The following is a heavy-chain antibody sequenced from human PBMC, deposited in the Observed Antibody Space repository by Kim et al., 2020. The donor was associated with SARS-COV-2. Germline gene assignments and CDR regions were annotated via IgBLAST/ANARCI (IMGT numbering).Heavy chain of an antibody. D-gene: IGHD2-15*01. CDR3: ASTPVVAAMYYFDY. CDR2: IYYSGST. CDR1: GGSISSSNYY. V-gene: IGHV4-39*01. J-gene: IGHJ4*02. Sequence: SETLSLTCTVSGGSISSSNYYWGYIRQPPGKGLEWIGSIYYSGSTYYNPSLKSRVTISVDTSKNQFSLKLCSVTAADTAVYYCASTPVVAAMYYFDYWGQGTLVTVSS.